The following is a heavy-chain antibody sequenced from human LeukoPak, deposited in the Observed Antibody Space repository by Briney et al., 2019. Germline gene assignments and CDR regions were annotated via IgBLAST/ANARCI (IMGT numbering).Heavy chain of an antibody. CDR3: ASEGHYDSSGYSTYYYYYGMDV. CDR1: GGSISSGGYY. J-gene: IGHJ6*02. Sequence: LSLTCTVSGGSISSGGYYWSWIRQHPGKGLEWVSSISSTSTYIHYADSVKGRFTVSRDNAKNSLHLQMNSLRAEDTAVYYCASEGHYDSSGYSTYYYYYGMDVWGQGTTVTVSS. D-gene: IGHD3-22*01. CDR2: ISSTSTYI. V-gene: IGHV3-11*06.